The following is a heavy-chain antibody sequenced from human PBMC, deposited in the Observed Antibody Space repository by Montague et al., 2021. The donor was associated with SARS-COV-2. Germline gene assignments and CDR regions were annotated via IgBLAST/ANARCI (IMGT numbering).Heavy chain of an antibody. J-gene: IGHJ4*02. CDR3: ARDRALYSGSKSQYDCSSGWYNY. V-gene: IGHV3-11*01. CDR2: ISSSGSMR. Sequence: SLRLSWAASGFTFSDYYMSWIRQAPGKGLEWVSYISSSGSMRYYADSVKDRFTISRDNAKNSLYLQMNSLRAEDTAVYYCARDRALYSGSKSQYDCSSGWYNYWGQGALVTVSS. CDR1: GFTFSDYY. D-gene: IGHD6-19*01.